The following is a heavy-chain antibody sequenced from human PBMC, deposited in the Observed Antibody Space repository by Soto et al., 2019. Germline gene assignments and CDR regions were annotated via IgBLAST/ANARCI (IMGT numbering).Heavy chain of an antibody. J-gene: IGHJ5*02. CDR2: MNPNSGNT. V-gene: IGHV1-8*01. CDR1: GYTFTSYD. D-gene: IGHD4-17*01. Sequence: QVQLVQSGAEVKKPGASVKVSCKASGYTFTSYDINWVRQATGQGLEWMGWMNPNSGNTGYAQKFQGRVTMTRNTSISTAYMELSSLRSEDTAVYYCARGPRKTVTNAKGWFDPWGQGTLVTVSS. CDR3: ARGPRKTVTNAKGWFDP.